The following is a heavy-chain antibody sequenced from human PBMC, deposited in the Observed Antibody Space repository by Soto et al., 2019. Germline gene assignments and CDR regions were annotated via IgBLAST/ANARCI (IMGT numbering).Heavy chain of an antibody. D-gene: IGHD3-3*01. CDR2: IIPIFGTA. CDR1: GGTFSSYA. CDR3: AIGDFWSGYANYGMDV. J-gene: IGHJ6*02. V-gene: IGHV1-69*01. Sequence: QVQLVQSGAEVKKPGSSVKVSCKASGGTFSSYAISWVRQAPGQGLEWMGGIIPIFGTANYTQKFQGRVTITADESTSTAYMELSSLRSEDTAVYYCAIGDFWSGYANYGMDVWGQGTTVTVSS.